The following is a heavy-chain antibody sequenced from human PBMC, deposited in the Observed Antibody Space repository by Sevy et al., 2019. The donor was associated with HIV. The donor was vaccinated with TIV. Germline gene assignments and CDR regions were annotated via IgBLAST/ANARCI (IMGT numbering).Heavy chain of an antibody. Sequence: GGSLRLSCAASGFTFSSYAMSWVRQAPGKGLEWVSAISGSGGSTYYADSVKGRFPISRDNSKNTQYLQMNSLRAEDTAVYYCAKDQERDYYDSSGYLSHWGQGTLVTVSS. V-gene: IGHV3-23*01. J-gene: IGHJ4*02. CDR2: ISGSGGST. D-gene: IGHD3-22*01. CDR1: GFTFSSYA. CDR3: AKDQERDYYDSSGYLSH.